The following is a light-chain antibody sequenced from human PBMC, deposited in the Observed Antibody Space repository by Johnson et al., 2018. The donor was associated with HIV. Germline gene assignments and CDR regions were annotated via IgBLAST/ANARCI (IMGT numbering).Light chain of an antibody. V-gene: IGLV1-51*02. Sequence: QSVLTQPPSVSAAPGQKVTISCSGSSSNIGDNYVSWYQQLPGTAPKVLIYENNERPSGIPDRFSGSRSGTSATLGITGLQTGDEADYYCGTWDSSLGASYVFGTGTNVTVL. CDR1: SSNIGDNY. CDR3: GTWDSSLGASYV. J-gene: IGLJ1*01. CDR2: ENN.